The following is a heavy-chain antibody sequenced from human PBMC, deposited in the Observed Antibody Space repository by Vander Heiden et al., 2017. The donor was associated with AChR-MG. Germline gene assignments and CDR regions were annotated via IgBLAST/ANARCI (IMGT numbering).Heavy chain of an antibody. D-gene: IGHD2-15*01. Sequence: EVQLLESGGGVVQPGGSLRPSCVASGFTFSSYPMGWVRQAPGKGLEWVSAISGSGGSTYYADSVKGRFTISRDNSKNTLYLQMNSLRAEDTAVYYCAKDNCSGGSCYSGGDAFDIWGQGTMVTVSS. CDR1: GFTFSSYP. CDR2: ISGSGGST. J-gene: IGHJ3*02. CDR3: AKDNCSGGSCYSGGDAFDI. V-gene: IGHV3-23*01.